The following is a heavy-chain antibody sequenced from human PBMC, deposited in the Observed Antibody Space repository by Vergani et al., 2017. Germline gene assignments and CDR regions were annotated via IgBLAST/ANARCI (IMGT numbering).Heavy chain of an antibody. CDR3: ARDSRYCSSTSCYVGRDWFDP. Sequence: QVQLVQSGAEVKKPVASVKVSCKASGYTFTSYYMHWVRQAPGQGLEWMGIINPSGGSTSYAQKFQGRVTMTRDTSTSTVYMELSSLRSEDTAVYYCARDSRYCSSTSCYVGRDWFDPWGQGTLVTVSS. J-gene: IGHJ5*02. CDR2: INPSGGST. V-gene: IGHV1-46*01. D-gene: IGHD2-2*01. CDR1: GYTFTSYY.